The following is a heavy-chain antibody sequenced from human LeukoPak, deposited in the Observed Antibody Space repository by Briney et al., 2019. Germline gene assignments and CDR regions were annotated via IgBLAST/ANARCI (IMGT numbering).Heavy chain of an antibody. D-gene: IGHD3-3*01. CDR1: GGTFSSYA. J-gene: IGHJ6*03. CDR2: IIPIFGTA. CDR3: ARMEVYHYYYMDV. Sequence: GASVKVSCKASGGTFSSYAISWVRQAPGQGLEWMGGIIPIFGTANYAQKFQGGVTITTDESTSTAYMELSSLRSEDTAVYYCARMEVYHYYYMDVWGKGTTVTVSS. V-gene: IGHV1-69*05.